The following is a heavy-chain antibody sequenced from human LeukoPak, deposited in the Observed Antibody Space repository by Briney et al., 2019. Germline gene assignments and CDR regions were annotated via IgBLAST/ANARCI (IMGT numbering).Heavy chain of an antibody. CDR2: ISSSGSTK. V-gene: IGHV3-11*04. D-gene: IGHD3-3*01. Sequence: GGSLRLSCAASGFTFSDYYMSWIRQAPGKGLEWVSYISSSGSTKYYADSVKGRFTISRDNTKNSLYLQMNSLRAEDTAVYYCARVGRFLSRFDPWGQRTLVTVSS. J-gene: IGHJ5*02. CDR3: ARVGRFLSRFDP. CDR1: GFTFSDYY.